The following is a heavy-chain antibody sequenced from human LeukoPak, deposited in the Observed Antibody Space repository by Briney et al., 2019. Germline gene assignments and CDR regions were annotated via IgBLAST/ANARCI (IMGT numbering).Heavy chain of an antibody. CDR3: ARGSSRYSI. Sequence: SETLSLTCAVYGGSFSGYYWSWIRQPPGKGLEWIGEINHSGSTNYNPSLKSRVTISVDTSMNQFSLKLSSVTAADTAVYYCARGSSRYSIWGQGTMVTVSS. CDR2: INHSGST. V-gene: IGHV4-34*01. J-gene: IGHJ3*02. D-gene: IGHD3-16*02. CDR1: GGSFSGYY.